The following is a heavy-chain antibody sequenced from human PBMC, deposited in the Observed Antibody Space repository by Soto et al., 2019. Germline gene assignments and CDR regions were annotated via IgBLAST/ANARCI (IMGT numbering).Heavy chain of an antibody. CDR1: GFTFSSYG. Sequence: QVQLVESGGGVVQPGRSLRLSCAASGFTFSSYGMHWVRQAPGKGLEWVAVISYDGSNKYYADSVKGRFTISRDNSKNTLYLQMNSLRAEDTAVYYCAKSPGGFPLYFDYWGQGTLVTVSS. D-gene: IGHD6-25*01. CDR3: AKSPGGFPLYFDY. J-gene: IGHJ4*02. CDR2: ISYDGSNK. V-gene: IGHV3-30*18.